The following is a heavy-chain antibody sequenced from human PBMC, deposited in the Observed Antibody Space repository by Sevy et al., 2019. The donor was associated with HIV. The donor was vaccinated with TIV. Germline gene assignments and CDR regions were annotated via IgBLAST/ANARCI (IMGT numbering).Heavy chain of an antibody. CDR2: IWFDGSNT. Sequence: GGSLRLSCAASGFTFSSYGMHWVRQAPGKGLEWVAVIWFDGSNTFYADSVKGRFTISRDIAKNTLHLQMNSLGAEDTAVYYCTKDLEFYDYGAYGPSFMPDYWGQGTLVTVSS. D-gene: IGHD4-17*01. CDR1: GFTFSSYG. J-gene: IGHJ4*02. CDR3: TKDLEFYDYGAYGPSFMPDY. V-gene: IGHV3-33*03.